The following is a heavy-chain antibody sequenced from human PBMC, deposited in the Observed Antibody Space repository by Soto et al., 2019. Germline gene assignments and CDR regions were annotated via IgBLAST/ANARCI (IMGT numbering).Heavy chain of an antibody. Sequence: ASVKVSCKVSGYTLTELSMHWVRQAPGKGLEWMGGFDPEDGETIYAQKFQGRVTITEDKSTGTAYMELSSLRSEDTAVYYCARGSVDFWSGSYHYYGLDVWGQGTTVTVSS. V-gene: IGHV1-24*01. CDR2: FDPEDGET. CDR3: ARGSVDFWSGSYHYYGLDV. D-gene: IGHD3-3*01. J-gene: IGHJ6*02. CDR1: GYTLTELS.